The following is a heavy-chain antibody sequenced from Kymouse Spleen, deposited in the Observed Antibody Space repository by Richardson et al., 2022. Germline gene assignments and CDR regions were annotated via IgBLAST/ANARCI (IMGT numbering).Heavy chain of an antibody. Sequence: QVQLQESGPGLVKPSETLSLTCTVSGGSVSSGSYYWSWIRQPPGKGLEWIGYIYYSGSTNYNPSLKSRVTISVDTSKNQFSLKLSSVTAADTAVYYCARNWYYDFWSGQVLDYYYGMDVWGQGTTVTVSS. CDR2: IYYSGST. V-gene: IGHV4-61*01. J-gene: IGHJ6*02. CDR3: ARNWYYDFWSGQVLDYYYGMDV. D-gene: IGHD3-3*01. CDR1: GGSVSSGSYY.